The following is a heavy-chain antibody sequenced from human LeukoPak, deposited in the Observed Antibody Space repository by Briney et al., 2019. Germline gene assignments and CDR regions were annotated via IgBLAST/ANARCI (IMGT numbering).Heavy chain of an antibody. CDR1: GFTFSSYA. Sequence: GESLRLSCAASGFTFSSYAMHWVRQAPGKGLEWVAVISYDGSNKYYADSVKGRFTISRDNSKNTLYLRMNSLRAEDTAVYYCARERSPYEVRGRFGYWGQGTLVTVSS. CDR3: ARERSPYEVRGRFGY. V-gene: IGHV3-30*04. J-gene: IGHJ4*02. D-gene: IGHD3-10*01. CDR2: ISYDGSNK.